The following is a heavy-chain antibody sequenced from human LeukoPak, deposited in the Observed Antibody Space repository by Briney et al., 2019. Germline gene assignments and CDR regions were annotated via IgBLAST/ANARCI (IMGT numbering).Heavy chain of an antibody. D-gene: IGHD3-22*01. J-gene: IGHJ3*02. CDR2: INPNSGGT. CDR1: GYTFTGYY. V-gene: IGHV1-2*06. CDR3: AREIDSSGYYPYDAFDI. Sequence: ASVKVSCKASGYTFTGYYMYWVRQAPGQGLEWMGRINPNSGGTNYAVNFQGRVTMTRDTSISTAYMELSRLRSEDTAVYYCAREIDSSGYYPYDAFDIWGQGTMVTVSS.